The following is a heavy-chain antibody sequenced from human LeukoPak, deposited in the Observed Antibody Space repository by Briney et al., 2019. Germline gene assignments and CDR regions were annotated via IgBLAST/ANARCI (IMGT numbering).Heavy chain of an antibody. Sequence: SETLSLTCTVSGGSISSYYWSWIRQPPGKGLEWIGYIYYSGSTNYNPSLKSRVTISVDTSKNQFSLKLSSVTAADTAVYYCARVTSGYSSSWYDDDAFDIWGQGTMVTVSS. D-gene: IGHD6-13*01. J-gene: IGHJ3*02. V-gene: IGHV4-59*01. CDR1: GGSISSYY. CDR3: ARVTSGYSSSWYDDDAFDI. CDR2: IYYSGST.